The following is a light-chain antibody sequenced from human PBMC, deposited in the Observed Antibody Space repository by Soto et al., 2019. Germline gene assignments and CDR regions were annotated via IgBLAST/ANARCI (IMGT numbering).Light chain of an antibody. Sequence: QSVLTQPASVSGSPGQSITLSCTGASSDVGTYNLVSWYQHHPGKAPKLMIYEGNKRPSGISNRFSGSKSGDTASLTISGLQAEDEADYYCCPYVGSGIFYVFGTGTKLTVL. CDR2: EGN. J-gene: IGLJ1*01. CDR1: SSDVGTYNL. V-gene: IGLV2-23*03. CDR3: CPYVGSGIFYV.